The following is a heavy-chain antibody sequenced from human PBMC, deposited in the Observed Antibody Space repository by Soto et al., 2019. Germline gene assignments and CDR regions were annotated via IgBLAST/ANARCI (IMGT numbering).Heavy chain of an antibody. D-gene: IGHD6-19*01. CDR3: ARARRGFRQVAGTLDC. CDR2: ISYDGSNK. V-gene: IGHV3-30-3*01. CDR1: GFTFSSYA. Sequence: GGSLRLSCAASGFTFSSYAMHWVRQAPGKGLEWVAVISYDGSNKYYADSVKGRFTISRDNSKNTLYLQMNSLRAEDTAVYYCARARRGFRQVAGTLDCWGQGTLVTVSS. J-gene: IGHJ4*02.